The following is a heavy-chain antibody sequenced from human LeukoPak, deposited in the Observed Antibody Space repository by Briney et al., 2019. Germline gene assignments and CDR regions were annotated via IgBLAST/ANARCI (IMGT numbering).Heavy chain of an antibody. CDR2: ISGSGGST. V-gene: IGHV3-23*01. Sequence: PGRSLRLSCAASGFTFNSYIMHWVRQAPGKGLEWVSAISGSGGSTYYADSVKGRFTISRDNSKNTLYLQMNSLRAEDTAVYYCAKNLGYCSGGSCYAIDYWGQGTLVTVSS. CDR1: GFTFNSYI. J-gene: IGHJ4*02. CDR3: AKNLGYCSGGSCYAIDY. D-gene: IGHD2-15*01.